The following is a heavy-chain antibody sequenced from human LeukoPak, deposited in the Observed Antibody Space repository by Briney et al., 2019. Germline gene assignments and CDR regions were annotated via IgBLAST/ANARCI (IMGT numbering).Heavy chain of an antibody. Sequence: GGSLRLSRAASGFTFSSYGMHWVRQAPGKGLEWVAFIRYDGSNKYYADSVKGRFTISRDNSKNTLYLQMNSLRAEDTAVYYCARDDYGDKYYFDYWGQGTLVTVSS. D-gene: IGHD4-17*01. J-gene: IGHJ4*02. CDR3: ARDDYGDKYYFDY. CDR2: IRYDGSNK. V-gene: IGHV3-30*02. CDR1: GFTFSSYG.